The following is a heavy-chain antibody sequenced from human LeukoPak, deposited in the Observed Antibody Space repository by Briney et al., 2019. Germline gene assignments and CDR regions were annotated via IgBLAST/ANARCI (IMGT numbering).Heavy chain of an antibody. V-gene: IGHV3-7*01. J-gene: IGHJ4*02. CDR1: GFTFSSHW. Sequence: AGGSLRPSCAASGFTFSSHWMSWVRQAPGKGLEWVANIKQDGSEKYYVDSVKGRFTISRDNAKNSLYLQMNSLRAEDTAVYYCARVGRYGDYDYWGQGTLVTVSS. D-gene: IGHD4-17*01. CDR3: ARVGRYGDYDY. CDR2: IKQDGSEK.